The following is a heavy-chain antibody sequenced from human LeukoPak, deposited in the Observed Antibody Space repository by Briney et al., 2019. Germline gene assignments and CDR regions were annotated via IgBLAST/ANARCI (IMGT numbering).Heavy chain of an antibody. Sequence: SETLSLTCTASGGSISSYYWSWIRQPPGKGLEWIGYIYYSGSTNYNPSLKSRVTISVDTSKNQFSLKLSSVTATDTAVYYCARAGERHGAFDIWGQGTMVTVSS. CDR3: ARAGERHGAFDI. CDR2: IYYSGST. CDR1: GGSISSYY. D-gene: IGHD7-27*01. V-gene: IGHV4-59*08. J-gene: IGHJ3*02.